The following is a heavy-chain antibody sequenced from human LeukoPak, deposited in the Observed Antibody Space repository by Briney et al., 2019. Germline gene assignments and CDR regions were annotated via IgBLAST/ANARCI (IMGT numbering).Heavy chain of an antibody. J-gene: IGHJ4*02. Sequence: SETLSLTCTVSGGSISSGDYYWSWIRQPPGKGLEWIGYIYYSGSTYYNPSLKSRVTISVDTSKNQFSLKLSSVTAADTAVYYCARETAEWELPRLYYFDYWGQGTLVAVSS. CDR3: ARETAEWELPRLYYFDY. D-gene: IGHD1-26*01. CDR1: GGSISSGDYY. V-gene: IGHV4-30-4*01. CDR2: IYYSGST.